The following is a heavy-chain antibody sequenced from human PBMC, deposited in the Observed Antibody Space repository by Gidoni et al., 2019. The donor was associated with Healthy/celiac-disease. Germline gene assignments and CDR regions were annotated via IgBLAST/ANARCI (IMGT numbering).Heavy chain of an antibody. CDR1: GFTFSNAW. J-gene: IGHJ6*02. D-gene: IGHD2-2*01. CDR2: IKSKTDGGTT. CDR3: TTSEAPPAPAPGAYYYYGMDV. Sequence: EVQLVESGGGLVKPGGSLRLSCAASGFTFSNAWLSWVRQAPGKGLEWVGRIKSKTDGGTTDYAAPVKGRFTISRDDSKNTLYLQMNSLKTEDTAVYYCTTSEAPPAPAPGAYYYYGMDVWGQGTTVTVSS. V-gene: IGHV3-15*01.